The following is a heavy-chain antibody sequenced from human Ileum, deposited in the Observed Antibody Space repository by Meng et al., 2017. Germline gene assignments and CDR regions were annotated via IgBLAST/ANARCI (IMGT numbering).Heavy chain of an antibody. V-gene: IGHV1-46*02. CDR1: GYTFNNYY. CDR2: SNPSGGGT. Sequence: QVQLLQFGAEVKKPGASVKISCKSSGYTFNNYYLHWVRRAPGQGLEWLGVSNPSGGGTNYAQKLQGRVTMTRDTSANTVYMELGSLKSEDTAVYYCVREFRGGYFDYWGQGTLVTVSS. D-gene: IGHD3-16*01. CDR3: VREFRGGYFDY. J-gene: IGHJ4*02.